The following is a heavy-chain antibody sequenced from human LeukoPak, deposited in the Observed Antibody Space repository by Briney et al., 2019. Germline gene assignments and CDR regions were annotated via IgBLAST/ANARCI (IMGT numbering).Heavy chain of an antibody. V-gene: IGHV3-30*18. CDR3: AKDLAGYSNDRDFGMDV. D-gene: IGHD4-11*01. J-gene: IGHJ6*02. Sequence: GGSLRLSCAVSGFTFSSYGMHWVRQAPGKGLEWVAVISYDGSNKYYADSVKGRFTISRDNSKNTPYLQMNSLGAEDTALYHCAKDLAGYSNDRDFGMDVWGQGTTVTVSS. CDR2: ISYDGSNK. CDR1: GFTFSSYG.